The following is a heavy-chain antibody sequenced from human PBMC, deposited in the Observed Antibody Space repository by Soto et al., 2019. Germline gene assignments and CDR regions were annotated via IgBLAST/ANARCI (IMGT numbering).Heavy chain of an antibody. Sequence: EVQLLESGGGLLQPGGSLRLSCVGSGFTFSTYTMNWVRQVPGKGLEWVATMNGRGGDIFYGDGVRGRFTISRDNSRNTVYLLMNSLIAEDTALYYCVKRTALISSKGFDYWGQGTLVTVSS. CDR3: VKRTALISSKGFDY. J-gene: IGHJ4*02. CDR1: GFTFSTYT. D-gene: IGHD6-6*01. CDR2: MNGRGGDI. V-gene: IGHV3-23*01.